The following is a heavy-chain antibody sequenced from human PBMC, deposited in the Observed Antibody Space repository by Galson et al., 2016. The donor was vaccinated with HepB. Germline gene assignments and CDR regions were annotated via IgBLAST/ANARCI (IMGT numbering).Heavy chain of an antibody. D-gene: IGHD1-14*01. J-gene: IGHJ4*02. V-gene: IGHV3-73*01. CDR3: TRPGPRITEDLDY. CDR1: GFNLGGSN. Sequence: SLRLSCAASGFNLGGSNMHWVRQASGKGLEWVGRIRSKANDYATEYAASVRGRFVISRDDSENTAYLHMNSLKTEDTAVYWGTRPGPRITEDLDYRGQGTPGTVSS. CDR2: IRSKANDYAT.